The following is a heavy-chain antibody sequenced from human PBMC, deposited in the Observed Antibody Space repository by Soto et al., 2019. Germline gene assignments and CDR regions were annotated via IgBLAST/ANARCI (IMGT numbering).Heavy chain of an antibody. J-gene: IGHJ4*02. D-gene: IGHD3-9*01. CDR2: IYNIGNT. CDR3: ARGSILAAHSHFDY. CDR1: VGSISSYY. Sequence: SETLSLTCTVSVGSISSYYWSWIRQPPGKGLEWIGFIYNIGNTNYNPSLKSRVTISGDTSKNQFSLKLTSVTAADTAVYYCARGSILAAHSHFDYWGQGTLVTVS. V-gene: IGHV4-59*01.